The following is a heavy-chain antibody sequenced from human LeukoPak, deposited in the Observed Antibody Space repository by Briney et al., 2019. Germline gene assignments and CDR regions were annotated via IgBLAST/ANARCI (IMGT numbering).Heavy chain of an antibody. CDR3: AKAEDYYYDSSGYYYG. J-gene: IGHJ4*02. CDR2: IWYDGSNK. V-gene: IGHV3-33*06. Sequence: GGSLRLSCAASGFTFSSYGMHWVRQAPGKGLEWVAVIWYDGSNKYYADSVKGRFTISRDNSKNTLYLQMSSLRAEDTAVYYCAKAEDYYYDSSGYYYGWGQGTLVTVSS. D-gene: IGHD3-22*01. CDR1: GFTFSSYG.